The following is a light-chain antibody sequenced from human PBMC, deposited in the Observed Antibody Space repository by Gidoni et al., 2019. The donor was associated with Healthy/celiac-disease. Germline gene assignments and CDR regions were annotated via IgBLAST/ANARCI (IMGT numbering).Light chain of an antibody. CDR3: QQYNNWPL. Sequence: ILMKPSPAPLSVSPGERAILSCRASQSVSINLAWYQKKPGQAPRLLIYVASTRATGIPARFSGSGSWTEFTLTISSLQSENFAVYYCQQYNNWPLFGQGTRLEIK. CDR2: VAS. CDR1: QSVSIN. V-gene: IGKV3-15*01. J-gene: IGKJ5*01.